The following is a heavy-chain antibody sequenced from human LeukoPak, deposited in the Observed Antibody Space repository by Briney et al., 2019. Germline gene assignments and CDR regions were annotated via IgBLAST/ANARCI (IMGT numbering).Heavy chain of an antibody. D-gene: IGHD2-8*01. J-gene: IGHJ4*02. Sequence: SDTLSLTCGVSGGSISNTNWGSWVSHPPRQGLESVGGISLTGLTHYNPSLETRVTVPLDKSKNQLSLHLASVTAADTAVYYCSRENGAFSPFGYWGQGTLVTVPS. CDR2: ISLTGLT. CDR3: SRENGAFSPFGY. V-gene: IGHV4-4*02. CDR1: GGSISNTNW.